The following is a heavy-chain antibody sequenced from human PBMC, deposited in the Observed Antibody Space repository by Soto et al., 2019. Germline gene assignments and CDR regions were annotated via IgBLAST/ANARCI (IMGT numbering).Heavy chain of an antibody. J-gene: IGHJ3*01. V-gene: IGHV1-46*01. CDR3: ARSRTADAFDF. Sequence: ASVKVSCKASGYTFTSYYMHWVRQAPGQGLEWMGIINPSGGSTTYAQKFQGRVTMTRDTSTSTVYMELSSLRSEDMAVYYCARSRTADAFDFWGQGTMVTVSS. CDR1: GYTFTSYY. CDR2: INPSGGST.